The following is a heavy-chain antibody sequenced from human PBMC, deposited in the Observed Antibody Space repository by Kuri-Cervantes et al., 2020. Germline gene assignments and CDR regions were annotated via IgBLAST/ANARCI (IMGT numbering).Heavy chain of an antibody. CDR2: LSYDGSNK. CDR1: GFTVSNAW. J-gene: IGHJ3*02. Sequence: GESLKISCAASGFTVSNAWMSGVRQAPGKGLEWVAVLSYDGSNKYYADSVKGRFTISRDNANNSLYLQMNSLRAEDTAVYYCARDDLAHASWALSFIVATITSRDDGFDIWGHGTMVTVSS. CDR3: ARDDLAHASWALSFIVATITSRDDGFDI. D-gene: IGHD5-12*01. V-gene: IGHV3-30*03.